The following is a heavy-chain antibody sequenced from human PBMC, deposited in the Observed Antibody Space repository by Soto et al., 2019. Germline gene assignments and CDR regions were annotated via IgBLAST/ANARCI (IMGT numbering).Heavy chain of an antibody. J-gene: IGHJ4*02. CDR1: ADTFTSYS. CDR2: INPSGDNI. CDR3: ARDPQGYCSGGRCYHFDY. V-gene: IGHV1-46*01. Sequence: VQLVQSGAEVKKPGASVKLSCKAPADTFTSYSMHWVRQAPGQGLEWMGIINPSGDNIRYAQNFQGRVTMTRDTSTSTVYLELSSLRSEDTAIYYCARDPQGYCSGGRCYHFDYWGQGTLVTVSS. D-gene: IGHD2-15*01.